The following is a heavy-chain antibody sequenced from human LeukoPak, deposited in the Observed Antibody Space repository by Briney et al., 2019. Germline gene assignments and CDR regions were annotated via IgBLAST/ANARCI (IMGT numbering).Heavy chain of an antibody. D-gene: IGHD5-18*01. V-gene: IGHV4-38-2*02. CDR1: DYSISSNYH. CDR2: IYHSGST. CDR3: AGDPRRYIYGFQFDY. Sequence: SETLSLTCTVSDYSISSNYHWGWIRQPPGRGLEWIGTIYHSGSTYYNPSLKSRVTISVDTSKNQFSLKLSSVTAADTAVYYCAGDPRRYIYGFQFDYWGQGTLVTVSS. J-gene: IGHJ4*02.